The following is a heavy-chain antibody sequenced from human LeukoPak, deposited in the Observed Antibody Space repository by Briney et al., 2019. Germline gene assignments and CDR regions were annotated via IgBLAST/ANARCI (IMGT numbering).Heavy chain of an antibody. Sequence: PSQTLSLTCTVSGGSISSGDYYWSWIRQPPGKGLEWIGYIYYSGSTYYNPSLKSRITMSVDTSKNQFSLKLSSVTAADTAVYYCARVSREDSGSYYSHFDYWGQGTLVTVSS. CDR3: ARVSREDSGSYYSHFDY. V-gene: IGHV4-30-4*01. D-gene: IGHD3-10*01. J-gene: IGHJ4*02. CDR1: GGSISSGDYY. CDR2: IYYSGST.